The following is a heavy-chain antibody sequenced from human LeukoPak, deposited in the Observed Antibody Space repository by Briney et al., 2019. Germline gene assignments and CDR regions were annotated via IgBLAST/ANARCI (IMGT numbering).Heavy chain of an antibody. CDR3: ARESFLTLGGYFDY. CDR2: ISAYNGNT. Sequence: GASVKVSCKASGYTFTSYDFNWVRQAPGQGLEWMGWISAYNGNTNYAQKLQGRVTMTTDTSTSTAYMELRSLRSDDTAVYYCARESFLTLGGYFDYWGQGTLVTVSS. V-gene: IGHV1-18*01. D-gene: IGHD2-15*01. CDR1: GYTFTSYD. J-gene: IGHJ4*02.